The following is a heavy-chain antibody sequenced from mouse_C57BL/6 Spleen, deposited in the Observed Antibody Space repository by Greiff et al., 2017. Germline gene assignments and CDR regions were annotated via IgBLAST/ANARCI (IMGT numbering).Heavy chain of an antibody. J-gene: IGHJ3*01. D-gene: IGHD2-3*01. V-gene: IGHV1-82*01. CDR3: ARSGGGWLLFAY. CDR2: IYPGDGDT. Sequence: VKLQQSGPELVKPGASVKISCKASGYAFSSSWMNWVKQRPGKGLEWIGRIYPGDGDTNYNGKFKGKATLTADKSSSTAYMQLSSLTSEDSAVYFCARSGGGWLLFAYWGQGTLVTVSA. CDR1: GYAFSSSW.